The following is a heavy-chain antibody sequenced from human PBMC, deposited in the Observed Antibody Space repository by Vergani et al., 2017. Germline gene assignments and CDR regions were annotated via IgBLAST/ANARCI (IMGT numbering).Heavy chain of an antibody. V-gene: IGHV1-2*02. CDR3: ARAKTGGKKLERPWFDP. CDR2: IDPGSGVT. CDR1: GYTFTDYY. J-gene: IGHJ5*02. D-gene: IGHD1-1*01. Sequence: QVHLVQSGAEVKKPGASVKVSCKASGYTFTDYYMHWVRQAPGQGLEWMGWIDPGSGVTNYARKFQGRVTMTRDTSTSTAYMELSSLRSEDTAVYYCARAKTGGKKLERPWFDPWGQGTLVTVSS.